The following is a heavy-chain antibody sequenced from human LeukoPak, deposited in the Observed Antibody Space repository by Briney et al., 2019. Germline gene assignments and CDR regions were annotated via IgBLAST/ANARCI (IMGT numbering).Heavy chain of an antibody. CDR1: CGTFSSYA. CDR3: AREINDYGEG. Sequence: AVKVSCKAACGTFSSYAISWVRQAPAQGLEWMGRIIPIFGTANYAQKFQGRVTITTDESTSTAYMELSSLRSEDTAVYYCAREINDYGEGWGQGTLVTVSS. D-gene: IGHD4-17*01. V-gene: IGHV1-69*05. J-gene: IGHJ4*02. CDR2: IIPIFGTA.